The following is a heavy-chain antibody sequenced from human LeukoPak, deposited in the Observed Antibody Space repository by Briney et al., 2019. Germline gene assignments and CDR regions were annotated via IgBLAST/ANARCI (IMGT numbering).Heavy chain of an antibody. V-gene: IGHV1-8*01. D-gene: IGHD2-2*01. Sequence: GASVKVSCKASGYTFTSYDINWVRQATGQGLEWMGWMNPNSGNTGYAQKFQGRVTMTRNTSISTAYMELSSLRSEDTAVYYCAKEHRPRGPASSFDYWGQGTLVTVSS. CDR3: AKEHRPRGPASSFDY. CDR2: MNPNSGNT. J-gene: IGHJ4*02. CDR1: GYTFTSYD.